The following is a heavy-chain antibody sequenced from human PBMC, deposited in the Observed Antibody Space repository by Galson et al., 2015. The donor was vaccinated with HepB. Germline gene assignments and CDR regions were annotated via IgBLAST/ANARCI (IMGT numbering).Heavy chain of an antibody. Sequence: LRLSCAASGFTFTIYGMHWIRQPPGKGLEWIGEINHSGSTNYNPSLKSRVTISVDTSKNQFSLKLSSVTAADTAVYYCARLGIVPYHYVWGSYPTRYYFDYWGQGTLVTVSS. V-gene: IGHV4-34*01. J-gene: IGHJ4*02. CDR2: INHSGST. CDR3: ARLGIVPYHYVWGSYPTRYYFDY. D-gene: IGHD3-16*01. CDR1: GFTFTIYG.